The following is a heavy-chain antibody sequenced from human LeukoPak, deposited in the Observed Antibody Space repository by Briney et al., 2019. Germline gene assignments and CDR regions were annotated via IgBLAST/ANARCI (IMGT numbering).Heavy chain of an antibody. Sequence: GGSLILSCAASGFTFSNWMHWVRQAPGKGLVWVSRINSDGSSPNYADSVKGRFTISRDNAKNTLYLQMNGLRAEDTAVYYCARGWNYALDYWGQGTLVTVSS. CDR3: ARGWNYALDY. V-gene: IGHV3-74*01. CDR1: GFTFSNW. CDR2: INSDGSSP. D-gene: IGHD1-7*01. J-gene: IGHJ4*02.